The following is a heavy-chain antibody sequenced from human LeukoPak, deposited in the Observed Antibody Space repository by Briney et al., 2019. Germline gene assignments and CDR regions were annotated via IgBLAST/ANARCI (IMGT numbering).Heavy chain of an antibody. Sequence: SVKVSCKASGYTFTSYGISWVRQAPGQGLEWMGWISAYNGNTNYAQKLQGRVTMTTDTSTSTAYMELRSLRSDDTAVYYCARDGFLGIVATNGMDVWGQGTTVTVSS. V-gene: IGHV1-18*01. CDR3: ARDGFLGIVATNGMDV. CDR2: ISAYNGNT. CDR1: GYTFTSYG. D-gene: IGHD5-12*01. J-gene: IGHJ6*02.